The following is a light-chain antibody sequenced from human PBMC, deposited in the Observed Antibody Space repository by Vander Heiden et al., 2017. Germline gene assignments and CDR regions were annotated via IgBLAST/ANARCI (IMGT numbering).Light chain of an antibody. V-gene: IGLV1-44*01. J-gene: IGLJ1*01. CDR2: SNN. CDR3: AAWDDSLNGYV. Sequence: PGQRVTISCSGSSSNIGRNTVNWYQQLPGTAPKLLIYSNNQRPSGVPDRFSGSKSGTSASLAISGLQSEDEADYYCAAWDDSLNGYVFGTGTKVTVL. CDR1: SSNIGRNT.